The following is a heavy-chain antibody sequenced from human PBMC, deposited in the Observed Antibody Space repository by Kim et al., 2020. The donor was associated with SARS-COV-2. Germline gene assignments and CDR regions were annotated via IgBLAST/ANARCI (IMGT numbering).Heavy chain of an antibody. Sequence: GGSLRLSCAASGFIFSNHAMNWVRQAPGKGLEWVSSISTGSTYRYYGNSVRGRFTISRDNAKTLLYLQMNDLTAEDTAVYYCGRVPNNYNWGPSEYWGQGTLVTVSS. CDR3: GRVPNNYNWGPSEY. V-gene: IGHV3-21*06. D-gene: IGHD7-27*01. CDR1: GFIFSNHA. J-gene: IGHJ4*02. CDR2: ISTGSTYR.